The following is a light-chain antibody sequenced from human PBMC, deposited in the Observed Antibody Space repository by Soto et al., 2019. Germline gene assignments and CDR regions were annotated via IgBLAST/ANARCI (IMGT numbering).Light chain of an antibody. J-gene: IGKJ1*01. CDR2: GAS. Sequence: IVMTQSPGTLSLSPGARGALSCRASQSVSSTYVAWYQQKPGQAPRLLISGASNRATGTPDRLRGSGSGTDFTLTITRLEPDDFAAYDCSQYGSAPWTFGQGTKVEIK. CDR1: QSVSSTY. V-gene: IGKV3-20*01. CDR3: SQYGSAPWT.